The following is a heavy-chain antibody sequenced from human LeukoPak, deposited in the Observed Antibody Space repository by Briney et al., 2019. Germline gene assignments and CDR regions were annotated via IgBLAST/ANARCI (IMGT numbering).Heavy chain of an antibody. D-gene: IGHD3-22*01. J-gene: IGHJ4*02. CDR2: ISSSSSTI. Sequence: PGGSLRLSCAASGFTFISYSMNWVRQAPGKGLEWVSYISSSSSTIYYADSVKGRFTISRDNAKNSLYLQMNSLRAEDTAVYYCARGGSSGYRTYFDYWGQGTLVTVSS. CDR1: GFTFISYS. V-gene: IGHV3-48*01. CDR3: ARGGSSGYRTYFDY.